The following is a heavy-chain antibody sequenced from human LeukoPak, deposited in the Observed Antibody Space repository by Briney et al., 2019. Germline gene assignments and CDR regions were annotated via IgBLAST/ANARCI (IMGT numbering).Heavy chain of an antibody. D-gene: IGHD3-22*01. V-gene: IGHV3-66*01. CDR1: GFTVSSNY. CDR2: IYSGGST. Sequence: GGSLRLSCAASGFTVSSNYMSWVRQAPGKGLEWVSVIYSGGSTYYADSVKGRFTISRDNSKDTVDLQMNSLRAEDTAVYYCARGHDYDSSVAYWGQGTLVTVSS. J-gene: IGHJ4*02. CDR3: ARGHDYDSSVAY.